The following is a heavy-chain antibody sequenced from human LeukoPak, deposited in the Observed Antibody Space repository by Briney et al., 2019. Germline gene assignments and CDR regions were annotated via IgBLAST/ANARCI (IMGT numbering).Heavy chain of an antibody. CDR2: IKQDGSEK. Sequence: GGSLRLPCAASGFTFSSYWMSWVRQAPGRGLEGVANIKQDGSEKYYVDSVKGRFTTSRENAKNSLYLQMNSRRAEDTAVYYCARETSTEMGYDYWGQGTLVTVSS. D-gene: IGHD5-24*01. CDR1: GFTFSSYW. V-gene: IGHV3-7*01. CDR3: ARETSTEMGYDY. J-gene: IGHJ4*02.